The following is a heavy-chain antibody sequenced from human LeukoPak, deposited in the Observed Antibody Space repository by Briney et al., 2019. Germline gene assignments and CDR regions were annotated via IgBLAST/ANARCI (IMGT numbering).Heavy chain of an antibody. CDR3: ARDRGDGGYSGYEDFDY. CDR2: ISSSSSTI. J-gene: IGHJ4*02. CDR1: RFTFSSYS. D-gene: IGHD5-12*01. V-gene: IGHV3-48*01. Sequence: PGGSLRLSCAASRFTFSSYSMNWVRQAPGKGLEWVSYISSSSSTIYYADSVKGRFAISRDNAKNSLYLQMNSLRAEDTAVYYCARDRGDGGYSGYEDFDYWGQGTLVTVSS.